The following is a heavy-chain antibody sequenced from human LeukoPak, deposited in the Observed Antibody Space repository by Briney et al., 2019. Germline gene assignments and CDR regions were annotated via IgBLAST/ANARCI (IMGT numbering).Heavy chain of an antibody. CDR1: GGSISSYY. V-gene: IGHV4-59*01. J-gene: IGHJ2*01. CDR3: ARLLRFDFWSGYVKAWFFDL. Sequence: SETLSLTCTVSGGSISSYYWSWIRQAQGKGLEWIGYIYYSGSTNYNPSLKSRVTISVDTSKNQFSLKLSSVTAADTAVYYCARLLRFDFWSGYVKAWFFDLWGRGTLVTVSS. CDR2: IYYSGST. D-gene: IGHD3-3*01.